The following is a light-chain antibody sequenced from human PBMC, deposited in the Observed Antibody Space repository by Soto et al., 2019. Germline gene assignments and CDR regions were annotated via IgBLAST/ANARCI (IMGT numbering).Light chain of an antibody. V-gene: IGLV2-23*02. CDR1: SSDVGSYNL. Sequence: QSVLTQPASVSGSPGQSSTISCTRTSSDVGSYNLVSWYQQHPGKAPKVMIYEVSKRPSGVSNRFSGSKSGNTASLTISGLQAEDEADYYCCSYGGSXVFGTGTKVTVL. CDR3: CSYGGSXV. J-gene: IGLJ1*01. CDR2: EVS.